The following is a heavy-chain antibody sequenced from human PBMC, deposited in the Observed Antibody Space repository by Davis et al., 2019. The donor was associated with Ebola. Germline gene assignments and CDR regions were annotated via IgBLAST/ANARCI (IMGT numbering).Heavy chain of an antibody. Sequence: GESLKISCAASGFTFSSYAMHWVRQAPGKGLEWVSSISSSSSYIYYADSVKGRFTISRDNAKNSLYLQMNSLRAEDTAVYYCHPITMIDYWGRGTLVTVSS. V-gene: IGHV3-21*01. CDR1: GFTFSSYA. CDR3: HPITMIDY. J-gene: IGHJ4*02. D-gene: IGHD3-22*01. CDR2: ISSSSSYI.